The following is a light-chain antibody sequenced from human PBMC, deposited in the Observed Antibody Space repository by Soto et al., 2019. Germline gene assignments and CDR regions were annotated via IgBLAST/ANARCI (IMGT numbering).Light chain of an antibody. J-gene: IGLJ3*02. Sequence: QSVLTQPASVSGSPGQSITISCTGTNNDIGFYKFFSWYQQHPGKAPRLILFEVSNRPSGVSHRCSGARSGNTSSLTSSGLQDEDESDYYCSASGGSSSIPVLFGGGTKLTVL. CDR1: NNDIGFYKF. CDR2: EVS. CDR3: SASGGSSSIPVL. V-gene: IGLV2-14*01.